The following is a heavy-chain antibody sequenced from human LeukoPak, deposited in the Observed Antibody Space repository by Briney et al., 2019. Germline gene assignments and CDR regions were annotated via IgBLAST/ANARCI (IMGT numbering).Heavy chain of an antibody. J-gene: IGHJ4*02. CDR2: IYYSGST. CDR3: AREAMVLNRSFDY. V-gene: IGHV4-31*03. CDR1: GGSISSGGYY. D-gene: IGHD5-18*01. Sequence: SQTLSLTCTVSGGSISSGGYYWSWIRQHPGKGLEWTGYIYYSGSTYYNPSLKSRVTISVDTSKNQFSLKLSSVTAADTAVYYCAREAMVLNRSFDYWGQGTLVTVSS.